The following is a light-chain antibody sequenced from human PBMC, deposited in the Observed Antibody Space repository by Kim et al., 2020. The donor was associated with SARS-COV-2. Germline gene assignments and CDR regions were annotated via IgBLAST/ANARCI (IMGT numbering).Light chain of an antibody. CDR2: GAS. CDR1: QSVTNNF. V-gene: IGKV3-20*01. CDR3: QQYSSSLQT. Sequence: EIVLTQSPDTLSLSPGERATLSCRATQSVTNNFLAWYQQKRGQAPSLLIYGASRRATGIQDRFSGSGSGTDFTLTISRLEPEDFAVYYCQQYSSSLQTFGQGTKLEI. J-gene: IGKJ1*01.